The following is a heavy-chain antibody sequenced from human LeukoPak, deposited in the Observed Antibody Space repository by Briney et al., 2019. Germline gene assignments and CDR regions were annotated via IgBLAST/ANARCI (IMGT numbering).Heavy chain of an antibody. D-gene: IGHD3-22*01. CDR3: AREGHYDSSGSYYYYYGMDV. CDR1: GFTFSDYY. V-gene: IGHV3-11*01. Sequence: GGSLRLSCAASGFTFSDYYMSWIRQAPGKGLEWVSYISSSGSTIYYADSVKGRFTISRDNAKNSLYLQMNSLRAEDTAVYYCAREGHYDSSGSYYYYYGMDVWGQGTTVTVSS. J-gene: IGHJ6*02. CDR2: ISSSGSTI.